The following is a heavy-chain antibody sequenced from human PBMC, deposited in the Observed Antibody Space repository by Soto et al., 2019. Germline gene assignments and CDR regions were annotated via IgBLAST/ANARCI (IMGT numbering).Heavy chain of an antibody. CDR3: AMIGGGAGGSSGMDV. Sequence: EVQLVESGGGLVQPGGSLRLSCAASGLIFSDYHMDWVRQAPGKGLEWVGRIRRKANSYTTEYAASVKGRFTISRDDAKKPRYLQTNGLKSEDTAVYYSAMIGGGAGGSSGMDVWCQGTTVTVSS. D-gene: IGHD3-22*01. CDR1: GLIFSDYH. J-gene: IGHJ6*02. V-gene: IGHV3-72*01. CDR2: IRRKANSYTT.